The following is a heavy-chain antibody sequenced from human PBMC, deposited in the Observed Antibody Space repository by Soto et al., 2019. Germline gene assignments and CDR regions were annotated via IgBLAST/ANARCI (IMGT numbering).Heavy chain of an antibody. CDR2: IYYSGST. J-gene: IGHJ6*02. CDR1: CGSISSISYY. D-gene: IGHD3-22*01. CDR3: ARVGYYDSSGYEYYGMDV. V-gene: IGHV4-39*01. Sequence: SETLSLTCTVSCGSISSISYYWGWIRQPPGKGLEWIGSIYYSGSTYYNPSLKSRVTISVDTSKNQFSLKLSSVTAADTAVYYCARVGYYDSSGYEYYGMDVWGQGTTVTVSS.